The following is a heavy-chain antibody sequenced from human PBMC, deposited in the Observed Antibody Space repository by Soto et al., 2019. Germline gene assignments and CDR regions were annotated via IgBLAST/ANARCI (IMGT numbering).Heavy chain of an antibody. D-gene: IGHD6-13*01. Sequence: SETLSLTCTVSGGSISSYYWSWIRQPPGKGLEWIGYIYYSGSTNYNPSLKSRVTISVDTSKNQFSLKLSSVTAADTAVYYCAKDVREQQLVYFDYWGQGTLVTVSS. CDR1: GGSISSYY. V-gene: IGHV4-59*12. J-gene: IGHJ4*02. CDR3: AKDVREQQLVYFDY. CDR2: IYYSGST.